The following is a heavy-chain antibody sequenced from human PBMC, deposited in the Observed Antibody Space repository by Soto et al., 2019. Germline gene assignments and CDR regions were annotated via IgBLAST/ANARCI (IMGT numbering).Heavy chain of an antibody. CDR2: ISSSSSTI. D-gene: IGHD1-7*01. CDR3: ARDKSGELPDY. Sequence: GGSLRLSCAASGFTFSSYSMNWVRQAPGKGLEWVSYISSSSSTIYYADSVKGRFTISRDNAKNSLYLQMNSLRAEDTAVYYCARDKSGELPDYWGQGTLVTVSS. CDR1: GFTFSSYS. V-gene: IGHV3-48*01. J-gene: IGHJ4*02.